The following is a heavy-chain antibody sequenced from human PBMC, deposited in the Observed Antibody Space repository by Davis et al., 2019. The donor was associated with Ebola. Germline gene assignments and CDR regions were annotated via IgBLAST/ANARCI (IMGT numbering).Heavy chain of an antibody. J-gene: IGHJ4*02. V-gene: IGHV1-69*13. D-gene: IGHD3-10*01. Sequence: SVKVSCKASGYTFTGYYMHWVRQAPGQGLEWMGGIIPIFGTANYAQKFQGRVTITADESTSTAYMELSSLRSEDTAVYYCARALLWFRELSYYFDYWGQGTLVTASS. CDR2: IIPIFGTA. CDR3: ARALLWFRELSYYFDY. CDR1: GYTFTGYY.